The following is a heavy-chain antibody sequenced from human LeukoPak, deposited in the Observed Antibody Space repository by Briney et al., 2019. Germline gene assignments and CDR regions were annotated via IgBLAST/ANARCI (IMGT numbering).Heavy chain of an antibody. CDR3: ARDDIAVAGKDY. CDR2: IYSGGST. D-gene: IGHD6-19*01. CDR1: GVTVSSNY. V-gene: IGHV3-66*01. J-gene: IGHJ4*02. Sequence: LTGGSLRLSCAASGVTVSSNYMSWVRQAPGKGLEWVSVIYSGGSTYYADSVKGRFTISRDNSKNTLYLQMNSLRAEDTAVYYCARDDIAVAGKDYWGQGTLVTVSS.